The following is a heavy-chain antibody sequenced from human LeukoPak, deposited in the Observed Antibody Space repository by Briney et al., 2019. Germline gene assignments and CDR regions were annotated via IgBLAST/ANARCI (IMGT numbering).Heavy chain of an antibody. J-gene: IGHJ6*03. V-gene: IGHV3-30*04. CDR2: ILYDGSHE. CDR3: AKGGTMVRGVPYYYYYYMDV. CDR1: GCTFSSYS. Sequence: GGSLRLSCAASGCTFSSYSMHWVRQAPGKGLEWVANILYDGSHEFYADSVKGRFTISRDNSKNTLYLQMNSLRAEDTAVYYCAKGGTMVRGVPYYYYYYMDVWGKGTTVTISS. D-gene: IGHD3-10*01.